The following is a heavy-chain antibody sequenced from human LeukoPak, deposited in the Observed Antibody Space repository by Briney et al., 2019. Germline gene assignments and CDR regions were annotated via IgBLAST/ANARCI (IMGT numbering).Heavy chain of an antibody. D-gene: IGHD6-6*01. Sequence: GGSLRLSCAASGFTFSSYGMHWVRQAPGKGLEWVAFIRYDGSNKYYADSVKGRFTISRDNSKNTLYLQMNSLRAEDTAVYYCAKDLSRVQQLVRFYFDYWGQGTLVTVSS. CDR1: GFTFSSYG. J-gene: IGHJ4*02. CDR2: IRYDGSNK. CDR3: AKDLSRVQQLVRFYFDY. V-gene: IGHV3-30*02.